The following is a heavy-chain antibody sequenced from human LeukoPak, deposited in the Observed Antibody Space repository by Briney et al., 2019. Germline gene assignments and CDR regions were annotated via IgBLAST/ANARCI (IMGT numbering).Heavy chain of an antibody. V-gene: IGHV3-74*01. CDR3: ARAPGSISIY. Sequence: PGGSLRLSCAASGFTFSSYWMHWVRQAPGKGLVWVSRINSDGSSIGYADSVKGRFTISRDNAKSTLYLQMNSLRAEDTAVYYCARAPGSISIYWGQGTLVTVSS. CDR2: INSDGSSI. CDR1: GFTFSSYW. J-gene: IGHJ4*02. D-gene: IGHD3-10*01.